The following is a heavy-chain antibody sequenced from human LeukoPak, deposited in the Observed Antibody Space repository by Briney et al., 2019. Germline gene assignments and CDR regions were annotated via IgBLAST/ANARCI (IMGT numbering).Heavy chain of an antibody. CDR1: GSSFSRYG. D-gene: IGHD3-22*01. J-gene: IGHJ4*02. V-gene: IGHV3-30*02. CDR3: ARATYYYDSSGYYSHFDY. Sequence: GGSLRLSCTASGSSFSRYGMHWVRQAPGKGLEWVAYIRYDGSNIYYADSVKGRFTISRDNSKNTLYLQMNSLRAEDTAVYYCARATYYYDSSGYYSHFDYWGQGTLVTVSS. CDR2: IRYDGSNI.